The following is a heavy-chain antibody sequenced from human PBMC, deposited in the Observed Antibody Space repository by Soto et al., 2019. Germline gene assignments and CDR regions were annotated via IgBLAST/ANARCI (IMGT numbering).Heavy chain of an antibody. Sequence: QVQLVQSGAEVKKPGASVKVSCKASGYTFTSYGISWVRQAPXKGLEWMGWISAYNGNTNYAQKLQGRVTMTTDTXXXXXXXXXXXXXXXXXXXXXXXXXXPSPGTXXXMDVWGQGTTVTVSS. CDR3: XXXXPSPGTXXXMDV. CDR1: GYTFTSYG. CDR2: ISAYNGNT. D-gene: IGHD1-1*01. J-gene: IGHJ6*02. V-gene: IGHV1-18*01.